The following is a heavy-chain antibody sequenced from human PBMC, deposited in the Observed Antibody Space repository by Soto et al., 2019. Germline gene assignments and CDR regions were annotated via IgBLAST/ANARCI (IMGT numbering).Heavy chain of an antibody. CDR1: GGSIGGSNYF. V-gene: IGHV4-39*01. Sequence: NPSETLSLTCTVSGGSIGGSNYFWGWIRQSPGTGLEWLGTIYSSGSTYYSPSLKSRITMSLDTSKNQFSLNLGSVTAADTAVYYCTRRLFGVRAVTTMDVWGTGTTVTVSS. CDR3: TRRLFGVRAVTTMDV. J-gene: IGHJ6*04. CDR2: IYSSGST. D-gene: IGHD3-10*01.